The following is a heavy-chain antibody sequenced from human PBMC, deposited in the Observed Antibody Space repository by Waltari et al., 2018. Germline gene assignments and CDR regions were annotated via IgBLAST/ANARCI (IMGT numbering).Heavy chain of an antibody. CDR2: INGGNGQT. Sequence: QIHFVQSGAEVTKAGASGTVSCKASPHAFVLYAIHWVRQAPGQGLEWMGWINGGNGQTKFSQKFQDRLSITRDRSVNTAHLELRRLTSEDTAMYYCAAGPSPDFGRYWGQGTQVTVSS. CDR3: AAGPSPDFGRY. V-gene: IGHV1-3*01. D-gene: IGHD3-10*01. CDR1: PHAFVLYA. J-gene: IGHJ4*02.